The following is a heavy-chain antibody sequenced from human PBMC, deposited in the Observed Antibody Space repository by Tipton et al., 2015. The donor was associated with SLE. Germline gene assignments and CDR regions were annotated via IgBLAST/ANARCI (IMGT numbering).Heavy chain of an antibody. CDR3: ARDLVRGSCAFDI. D-gene: IGHD3-10*01. Sequence: QLVQSGAEVKKPGSSVKVSCKASGGTFSSYAINWVRQAPGQGLEWLGGIIPIFGTANYAQKFQGRVTITADESTSTAYMELSSLRSEDTAVYYCARDLVRGSCAFDIWGQGTMVTVSS. CDR2: IIPIFGTA. V-gene: IGHV1-69*01. CDR1: GGTFSSYA. J-gene: IGHJ3*02.